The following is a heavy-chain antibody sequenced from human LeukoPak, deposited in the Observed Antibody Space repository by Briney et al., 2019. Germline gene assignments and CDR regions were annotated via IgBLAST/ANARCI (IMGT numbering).Heavy chain of an antibody. V-gene: IGHV3-23*01. CDR3: AKRTSGGSSGYSFDY. J-gene: IGHJ4*02. CDR1: GFTFSSYA. D-gene: IGHD3-16*01. CDR2: ISGSGVST. Sequence: GGSLRLSCAASGFTFSSYAMSWVRQAPGKGLEXXXXISGSGVSTYYADSVKGRFTISRDNSKNTLYVQMNSLRAEDTAVYYCAKRTSGGSSGYSFDYWGQGTLVTVSS.